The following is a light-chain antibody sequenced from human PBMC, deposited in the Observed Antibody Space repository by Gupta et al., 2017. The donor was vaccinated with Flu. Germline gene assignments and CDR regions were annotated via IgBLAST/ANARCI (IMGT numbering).Light chain of an antibody. V-gene: IGKV4-1*01. J-gene: IGKJ4*01. CDR1: QSCRDDSNEKDY. Sequence: SLGARATINCKSSQSCRDDSNEKDYLSWNQQRPGQPPKLHISWATPRESGVPYRCSGRGSGTDFTLTIASLQAEDVAAYYCQQEDNVPFTFGRGTKVEIK. CDR3: QQEDNVPFT. CDR2: WAT.